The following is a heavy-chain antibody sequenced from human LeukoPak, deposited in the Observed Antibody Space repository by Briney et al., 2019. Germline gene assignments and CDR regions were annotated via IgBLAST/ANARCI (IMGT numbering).Heavy chain of an antibody. J-gene: IGHJ4*02. V-gene: IGHV1-8*01. CDR3: ARGPPESSNSDY. CDR2: MNPNSANT. CDR1: GYTFTIYD. Sequence: ASVTVSCTASGYTFTIYDINWVRQAPGQGLEWMGWMNPNSANTGYAQKFQGRVTMTRNTSISTAYMELSSLRSEDTAVYYCARGPPESSNSDYWGQGTLVTVSS. D-gene: IGHD6-13*01.